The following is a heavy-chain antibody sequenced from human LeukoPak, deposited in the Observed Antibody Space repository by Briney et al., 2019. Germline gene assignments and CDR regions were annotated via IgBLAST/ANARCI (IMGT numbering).Heavy chain of an antibody. CDR3: ASVGLERVAFDI. J-gene: IGHJ3*02. D-gene: IGHD1-1*01. Sequence: GGSLRLSCAASGFTFSSYEMNWVRQAPGKGLEWVSYISSSGSTIYYADSVKGRFTISRDNAKNSLYLQMNCLRAEDTAVYYCASVGLERVAFDIWGQGTMVTVSS. V-gene: IGHV3-48*03. CDR2: ISSSGSTI. CDR1: GFTFSSYE.